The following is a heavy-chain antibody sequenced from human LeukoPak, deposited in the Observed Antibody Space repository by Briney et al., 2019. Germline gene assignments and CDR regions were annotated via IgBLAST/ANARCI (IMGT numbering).Heavy chain of an antibody. Sequence: GGSLRLSCAASGFTFSSYSMNWVRQAPGKGLEWVSSISSSSSYIYYADSVKGRFTISRDNAKNSLYLQINSLRAEDTAVYYCARDRSGAFDIWGQGTMVTVSS. CDR3: ARDRSGAFDI. CDR2: ISSSSSYI. J-gene: IGHJ3*02. V-gene: IGHV3-21*01. CDR1: GFTFSSYS.